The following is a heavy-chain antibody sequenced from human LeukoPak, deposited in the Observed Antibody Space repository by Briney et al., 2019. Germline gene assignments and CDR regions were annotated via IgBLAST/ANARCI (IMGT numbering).Heavy chain of an antibody. CDR2: IKQDGSEK. CDR3: ARDRGDGGSGYCYFDY. V-gene: IGHV3-7*01. D-gene: IGHD3-22*01. Sequence: GGSLRLSCAASGFTFSSYWMSWVRQAPGKGLEWVANIKQDGSEKYYVDSVKGRFTISRDNAKNSLYLQMNSLRAEDTAVYYCARDRGDGGSGYCYFDYWGQGTLVTVSS. CDR1: GFTFSSYW. J-gene: IGHJ4*02.